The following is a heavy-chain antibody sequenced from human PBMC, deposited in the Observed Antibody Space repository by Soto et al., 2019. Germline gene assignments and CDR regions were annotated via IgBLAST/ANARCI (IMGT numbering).Heavy chain of an antibody. V-gene: IGHV3-23*01. CDR2: ISGPGTST. CDR3: ATFNFSSGPAYFDY. CDR1: GFTFSRYS. Sequence: PGGALRLSCVASGFTFSRYSMSWVRPAPGKGLEWVSGISGPGTSTYYADSVTGRFTISRDNARNTLYLQLNSLRAEDTAVYYCATFNFSSGPAYFDYWGQGTQVTVSS. J-gene: IGHJ4*02. D-gene: IGHD3-22*01.